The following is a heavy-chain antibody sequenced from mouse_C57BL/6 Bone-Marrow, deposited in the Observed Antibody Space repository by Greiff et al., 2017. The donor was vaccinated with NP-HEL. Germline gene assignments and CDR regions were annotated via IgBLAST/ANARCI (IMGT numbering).Heavy chain of an antibody. V-gene: IGHV4-1*01. CDR1: GIDFSRYW. CDR2: INPDSSKI. D-gene: IGHD1-1*01. Sequence: EVRRVESGGGLVQPGGSLKLSCAASGIDFSRYWMSWVRRAPGQGLEWIGDINPDSSKINYATSLKGKFMITRDNAKNTLYLQMSNVRSEDTALYYGARLTTVGDYAMDYWGQGTSVTVSS. CDR3: ARLTTVGDYAMDY. J-gene: IGHJ4*01.